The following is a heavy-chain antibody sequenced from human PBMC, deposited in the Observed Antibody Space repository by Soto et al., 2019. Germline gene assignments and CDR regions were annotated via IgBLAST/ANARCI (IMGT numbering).Heavy chain of an antibody. Sequence: GGSLRLSCVASGFTFSSYGMHWVRQAPGKGLEWVAVISYDGSNKYYADSVKGRFTISRDNSKNTLYLQMNSLRAEDTAVYYCASFGFPYYGSGSYPYWGQGTLVTVSS. J-gene: IGHJ4*02. CDR2: ISYDGSNK. CDR3: ASFGFPYYGSGSYPY. V-gene: IGHV3-30*03. CDR1: GFTFSSYG. D-gene: IGHD3-10*01.